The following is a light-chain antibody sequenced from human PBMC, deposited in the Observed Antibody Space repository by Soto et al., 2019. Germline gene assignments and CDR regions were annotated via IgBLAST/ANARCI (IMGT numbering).Light chain of an antibody. Sequence: DSQMTQSPSTLAASVGDRVTITCRASQSVSTWLAWYQQKPGKAPKLLIYKASILQSGVSSRFSGSGSGTDFTLTISSLQPDDFATYYCQQYDRYPVTFGGGTEVEVK. CDR2: KAS. V-gene: IGKV1-5*03. J-gene: IGKJ4*01. CDR1: QSVSTW. CDR3: QQYDRYPVT.